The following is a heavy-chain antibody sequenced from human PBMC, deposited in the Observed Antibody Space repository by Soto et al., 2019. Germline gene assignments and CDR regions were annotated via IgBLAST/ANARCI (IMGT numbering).Heavy chain of an antibody. CDR3: ARLAFYYDSSGYYPLFDY. D-gene: IGHD3-22*01. CDR1: GYTFTSYG. J-gene: IGHJ4*02. V-gene: IGHV1-18*01. CDR2: ISAYNGNT. Sequence: ASVKVSCKASGYTFTSYGISWVRQAPGQGLEWMGWISAYNGNTNHAQKLQGRVTMTTDTSTSTAYMELRSLRSDDTAVYYCARLAFYYDSSGYYPLFDYWGQGILVTVSS.